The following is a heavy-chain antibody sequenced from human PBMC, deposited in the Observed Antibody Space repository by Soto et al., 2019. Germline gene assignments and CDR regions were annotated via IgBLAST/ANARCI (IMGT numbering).Heavy chain of an antibody. J-gene: IGHJ4*02. V-gene: IGHV4-39*01. Sequence: SETLSLTCTVSGGSISSSSYYWGWIRQPPGKGLEWIGSIYYSGSTYYNPSLKSRVTISVDTSKDQFSLKLSSVTAADTAVYYCARSLRFLEWVGEVAYYFDYWGQGTLVTVSS. CDR2: IYYSGST. CDR3: ARSLRFLEWVGEVAYYFDY. CDR1: GGSISSSSYY. D-gene: IGHD3-3*01.